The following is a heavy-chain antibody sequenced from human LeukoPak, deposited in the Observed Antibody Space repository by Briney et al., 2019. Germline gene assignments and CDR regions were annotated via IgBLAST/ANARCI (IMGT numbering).Heavy chain of an antibody. Sequence: GGSLRLSCAASGFGFSVYWMHWVRQAPGKGLVWVAHIYEDGTSASHADPVKGRFTISRDNAKNTLYLQMNSLTVEDTAVYYCARVPTNSYGFGQWGQGSLVTVSS. CDR3: ARVPTNSYGFGQ. CDR1: GFGFSVYW. V-gene: IGHV3-74*01. CDR2: IYEDGTSA. J-gene: IGHJ4*02. D-gene: IGHD5-18*01.